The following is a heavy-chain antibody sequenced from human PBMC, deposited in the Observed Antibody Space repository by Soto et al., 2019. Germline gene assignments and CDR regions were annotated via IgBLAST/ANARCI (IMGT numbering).Heavy chain of an antibody. Sequence: GASVKVSCKASGYTFTSYDINWVRQATGQGLEWMGWMNPNSGNTGYAQKLQGRVTMTRNTSISTAYMELSSLRSEDTAVYYCATRDDYGRLDVWGQGTTVTVSS. CDR3: ATRDDYGRLDV. CDR2: MNPNSGNT. J-gene: IGHJ6*02. V-gene: IGHV1-8*01. D-gene: IGHD4-17*01. CDR1: GYTFTSYD.